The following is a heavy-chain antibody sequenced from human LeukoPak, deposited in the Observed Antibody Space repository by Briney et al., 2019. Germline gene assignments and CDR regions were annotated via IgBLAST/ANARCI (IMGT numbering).Heavy chain of an antibody. Sequence: GGSLRLSCAASGFTFNTYNMNWVRQAPGKGLEWVSSISSSSSYIYYADSVKGRFTISRDNAKNSLYLQMNSLRAEDTAVYYCARVGRGVEDLFWSGYYARRGEQKNALDIWGQGTMVTVSS. D-gene: IGHD3-3*01. CDR3: ARVGRGVEDLFWSGYYARRGEQKNALDI. J-gene: IGHJ3*02. V-gene: IGHV3-21*01. CDR2: ISSSSSYI. CDR1: GFTFNTYN.